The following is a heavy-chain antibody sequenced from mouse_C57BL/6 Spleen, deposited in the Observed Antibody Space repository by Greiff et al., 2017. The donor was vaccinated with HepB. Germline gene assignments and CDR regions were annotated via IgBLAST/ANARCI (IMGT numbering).Heavy chain of an antibody. Sequence: EVKVVESGGGLVKPGGSLKLSCAASGFTFSDYGMHWVRQAPEKGLEWVAYISSGSSTIYYADTVKGRFTISRDNAKNTLFLQMTSLRSEDTAMYYCARTYYSTYGTWFAYWGQGTLVTVSA. CDR3: ARTYYSTYGTWFAY. V-gene: IGHV5-17*01. CDR1: GFTFSDYG. J-gene: IGHJ3*01. CDR2: ISSGSSTI. D-gene: IGHD2-5*01.